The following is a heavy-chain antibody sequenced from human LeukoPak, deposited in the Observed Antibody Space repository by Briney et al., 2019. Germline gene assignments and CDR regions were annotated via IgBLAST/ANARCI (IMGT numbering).Heavy chain of an antibody. Sequence: ASVKVSCKASGYTFTSYGISWVRQAPGRGLEWMGWISAYNGNTNYAQKLQGRVTMTTDTSTSTAYMELRSLRSDDTAVYYCARGTIVVVPAAVYGMDVWGQGTTVTVSS. V-gene: IGHV1-18*01. CDR2: ISAYNGNT. J-gene: IGHJ6*02. CDR1: GYTFTSYG. CDR3: ARGTIVVVPAAVYGMDV. D-gene: IGHD2-2*01.